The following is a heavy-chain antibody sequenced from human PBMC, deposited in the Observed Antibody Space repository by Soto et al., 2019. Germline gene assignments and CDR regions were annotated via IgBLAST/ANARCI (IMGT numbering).Heavy chain of an antibody. J-gene: IGHJ3*02. CDR3: ASMGQQLGENHDAFDI. CDR1: GITFSTYS. Sequence: PGGSLRLSCAASGITFSTYSVTWVRQAPGTGLEWVSSIGGSGGNAYYADSVKGSFTISRDNSKNTLYLQMNSLRAEDTAVYYCASMGQQLGENHDAFDIWGQGTMVTVSS. CDR2: IGGSGGNA. D-gene: IGHD6-13*01. V-gene: IGHV3-23*01.